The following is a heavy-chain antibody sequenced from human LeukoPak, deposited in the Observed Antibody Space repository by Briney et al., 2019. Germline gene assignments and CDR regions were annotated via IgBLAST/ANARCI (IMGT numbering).Heavy chain of an antibody. CDR1: GFTFSSYS. J-gene: IGHJ3*02. CDR2: ISSSSSYI. V-gene: IGHV3-21*01. CDR3: ARDRGGSILPHAFDI. D-gene: IGHD3-10*01. Sequence: PGGSLRLSCAASGFTFSSYSMNWVRQAPGKGLEWVSSISSSSSYIYYADSVKGRFTISRDNAKNSLYLQMNSLRAEDTAVYYCARDRGGSILPHAFDIWGQGTMVTVSS.